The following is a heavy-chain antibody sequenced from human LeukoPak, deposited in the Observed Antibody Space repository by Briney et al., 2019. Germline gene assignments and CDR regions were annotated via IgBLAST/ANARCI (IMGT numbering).Heavy chain of an antibody. D-gene: IGHD3-3*01. V-gene: IGHV3-11*01. CDR2: ISSSGGTI. Sequence: GGSLRLSCAASGFTFSDYYMSWIRQAPGKGLEWVSYISSSGGTIYYADSVKGRFTISRDNAKNSLYLQMNSLRAEDTAVYYCARESMTGYDFWSGYYPRDFDYWGQGTLVTVSS. J-gene: IGHJ4*02. CDR1: GFTFSDYY. CDR3: ARESMTGYDFWSGYYPRDFDY.